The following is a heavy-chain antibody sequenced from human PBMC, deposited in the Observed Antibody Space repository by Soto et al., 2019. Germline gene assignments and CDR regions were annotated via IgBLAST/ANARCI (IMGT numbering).Heavy chain of an antibody. CDR1: GYTFTSYA. Sequence: ASVKVSCKASGYTFTSYAMHWVRQAPGQRLEWMGWINAGNGNTKYSQKFQGRVTITRDTSASTAYMELSSLRSEDTAVYFCAQRSPIYGSLAYWGQGTLVTVSS. D-gene: IGHD3-10*01. CDR3: AQRSPIYGSLAY. V-gene: IGHV1-3*01. CDR2: INAGNGNT. J-gene: IGHJ4*02.